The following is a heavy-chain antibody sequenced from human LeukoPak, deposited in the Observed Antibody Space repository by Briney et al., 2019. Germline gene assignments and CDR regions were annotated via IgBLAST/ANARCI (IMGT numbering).Heavy chain of an antibody. V-gene: IGHV3-30-3*01. J-gene: IGHJ3*02. CDR1: GFTFSSYA. Sequence: GGSLRLSCAASGFTFSSYAMHWVRQAPGKGLEWVAVISYDGSNKYYADSVKGRFTISRDNSKNTLYLQMNSLRAEDTAVYYCARRKSTYYYDSSGYPLPDAFDIWGQGTMVTVSS. CDR2: ISYDGSNK. D-gene: IGHD3-22*01. CDR3: ARRKSTYYYDSSGYPLPDAFDI.